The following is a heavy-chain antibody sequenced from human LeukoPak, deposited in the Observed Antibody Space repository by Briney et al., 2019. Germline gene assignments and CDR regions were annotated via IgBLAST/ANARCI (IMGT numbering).Heavy chain of an antibody. J-gene: IGHJ4*02. D-gene: IGHD3-22*01. CDR2: IYYSGST. CDR1: GGSISSYY. V-gene: IGHV4-59*01. CDR3: ARAGYYDSSGKELFDY. Sequence: PSETLSLTCTVSGGSISSYYWRWIPQPPGKGLEWIGYIYYSGSTNYNPSLKSRVTISVDTSKNQFSLKLSSVTAADTAVYYCARAGYYDSSGKELFDYWGQGTLVTVSS.